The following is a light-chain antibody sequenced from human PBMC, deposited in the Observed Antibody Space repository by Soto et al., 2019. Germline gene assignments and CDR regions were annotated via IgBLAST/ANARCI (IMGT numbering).Light chain of an antibody. J-gene: IGKJ1*01. CDR1: QSTSTW. CDR2: KAS. Sequence: DIQMTQSPSTLSASVGDRVTINCRASQSTSTWLAWYQHKPGKAPNLLIYKASSLESGVPSRFSGSGSGTEFTITSSSLQPDDVATYYCQQYGRYRTFGQGTKVEIK. V-gene: IGKV1-5*03. CDR3: QQYGRYRT.